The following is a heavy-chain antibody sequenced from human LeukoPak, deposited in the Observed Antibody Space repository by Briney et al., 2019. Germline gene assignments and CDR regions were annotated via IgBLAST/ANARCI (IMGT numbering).Heavy chain of an antibody. V-gene: IGHV3-48*03. CDR3: ARDLYYDSSGYLNY. CDR2: ISSSGSTI. D-gene: IGHD3-22*01. Sequence: GGSLRLSCAASGFTFSSYEMSWIRQAPGNGLEWVSYISSSGSTINYADSAKGRFTISRDNAKNSLYLQMNSLRAEDTAVYYCARDLYYDSSGYLNYWGQGTLVTVSS. J-gene: IGHJ4*02. CDR1: GFTFSSYE.